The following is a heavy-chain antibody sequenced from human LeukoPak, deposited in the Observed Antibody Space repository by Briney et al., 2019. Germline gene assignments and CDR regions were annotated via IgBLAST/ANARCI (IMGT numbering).Heavy chain of an antibody. J-gene: IGHJ4*02. CDR3: ARGVCSGGGCYGLFNY. CDR2: INHSGST. D-gene: IGHD2-15*01. Sequence: SETLSLTCAVYGGSFSGYYWSWIRQPPGKGLEWIGEINHSGSTNYNPSLKSRVTISVDTSKNQFSLKLSSMTAADTAVYYCARGVCSGGGCYGLFNYWGQGTLVTVSS. CDR1: GGSFSGYY. V-gene: IGHV4-34*01.